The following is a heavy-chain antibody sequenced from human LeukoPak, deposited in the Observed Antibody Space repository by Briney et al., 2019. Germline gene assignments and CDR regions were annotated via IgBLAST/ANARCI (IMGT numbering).Heavy chain of an antibody. CDR3: ARGDYYDSSGYRYNDAFDI. CDR2: ISAYNGNT. J-gene: IGHJ3*02. V-gene: IGHV1-18*01. Sequence: VSVKVSCKASGYTFTSYGISWVRQAPGQGLEWMGWISAYNGNTNYAQKLQGRVTMTTDTSTSTAYMELRSLRSDDTAVYYCARGDYYDSSGYRYNDAFDIWGQGTTVTVSS. D-gene: IGHD3-22*01. CDR1: GYTFTSYG.